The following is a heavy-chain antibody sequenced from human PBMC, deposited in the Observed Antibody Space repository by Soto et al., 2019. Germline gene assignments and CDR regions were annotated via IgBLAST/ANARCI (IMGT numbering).Heavy chain of an antibody. CDR3: ARVPDR. J-gene: IGHJ5*02. CDR1: GCSINRVDFF. V-gene: IGHV4-30-2*01. CDR2: IYHSGST. Sequence: TLSLPFVVSGCSINRVDFFWNSIRQPPEKGLEWIGYIYHSGSTYYNPSLKSRVTISVDRSKNQLSLKLSSVTAADTAVYYCARVPDRWGQGTLVTVSS. D-gene: IGHD2-2*01.